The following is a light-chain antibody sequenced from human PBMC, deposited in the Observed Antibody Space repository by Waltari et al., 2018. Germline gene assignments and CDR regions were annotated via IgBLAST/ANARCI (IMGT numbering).Light chain of an antibody. CDR3: QAWDSSTGV. V-gene: IGLV3-1*01. Sequence: SYELTQPPSVSVSPGQTASITCSGDKLGDKYAYWYQQKPGQSPVLVIYQDTKRPSGIPERFSGPNSGNTATLTISGTQTVDDADYYCQAWDSSTGVFGGGTKLTVL. J-gene: IGLJ2*01. CDR2: QDT. CDR1: KLGDKY.